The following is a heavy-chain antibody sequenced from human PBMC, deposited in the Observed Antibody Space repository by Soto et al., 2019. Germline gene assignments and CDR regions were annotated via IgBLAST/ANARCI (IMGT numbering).Heavy chain of an antibody. CDR3: TAVYYCARDAPDLSGWYYFDY. CDR1: GFTFSSSA. Sequence: HPGGSLRLSCAASGFTFSSSAMSWVRQAPGKGLEWVSAISGSGDYTFYTDSVKGRFTISRDSSKNTLYLQMNSLRADDTAGADDTAVYYCARDAPDLSGWYYFDYWGQGTLVTVSS. J-gene: IGHJ4*02. V-gene: IGHV3-23*01. CDR2: ISGSGDYT. D-gene: IGHD6-19*01.